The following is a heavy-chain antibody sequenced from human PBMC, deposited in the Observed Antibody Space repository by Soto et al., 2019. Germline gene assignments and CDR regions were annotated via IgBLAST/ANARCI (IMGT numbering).Heavy chain of an antibody. J-gene: IGHJ6*01. CDR3: ARDQPGDIVLVPAAISYGMDV. V-gene: IGHV1-18*01. D-gene: IGHD2-2*02. CDR1: GYTFTSYG. CDR2: ISAYNGNT. Sequence: QVQLVQSGAEVKKPGASVKVSCKASGYTFTSYGISWVRQAPGQGLEWMGWISAYNGNTNYAQKLQGRVTMTTDTSTSTAYMELRSPRSDDTAVYYCARDQPGDIVLVPAAISYGMDVWGQGTTVTVSS.